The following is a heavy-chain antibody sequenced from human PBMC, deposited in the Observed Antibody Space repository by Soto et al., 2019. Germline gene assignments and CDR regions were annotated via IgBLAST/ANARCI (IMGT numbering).Heavy chain of an antibody. CDR1: GGSISSGDYY. J-gene: IGHJ4*02. V-gene: IGHV4-30-4*01. D-gene: IGHD5-18*01. CDR2: IYYSGST. CDR3: ASSRYGYIFYDY. Sequence: QVQLQESGPGLVKPSQTLSLTCTVSGGSISSGDYYWSWIRQPPGKGLEWIGYIYYSGSTYYNPSLKSRLTISVDTSKPQFSLKLSSVTAADPAVYYCASSRYGYIFYDYWGQGTLVTVSS.